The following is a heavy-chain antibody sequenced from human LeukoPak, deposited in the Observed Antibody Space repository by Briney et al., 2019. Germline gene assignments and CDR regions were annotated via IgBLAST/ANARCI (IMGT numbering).Heavy chain of an antibody. CDR1: GFTFSSYA. Sequence: GGSLRLSCAASGFTFSSYAMSWVRQAPGKGLGWVSAISGSGGSTYYADSVKGRFTISRDNSKNTLYLQMNSLRAEDTAVYYCAKENSSSWATYYYYYGMDVWGQGTTVTVSS. CDR3: AKENSSSWATYYYYYGMDV. V-gene: IGHV3-23*01. J-gene: IGHJ6*02. CDR2: ISGSGGST. D-gene: IGHD6-13*01.